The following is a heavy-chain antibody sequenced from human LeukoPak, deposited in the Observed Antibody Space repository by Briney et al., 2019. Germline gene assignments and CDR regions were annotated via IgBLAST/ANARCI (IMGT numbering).Heavy chain of an antibody. CDR3: AKVGDCSSTSCYPLGWFDP. Sequence: PGGSLRLSCAASGFTFSSYAMSWVRQAPGKGLEWVSAISGRGGSTYYADSVKGRFTISRDNSKNTLYLRRNSLRAEDTAVYYCAKVGDCSSTSCYPLGWFDPWGQGTLVTVSS. CDR1: GFTFSSYA. D-gene: IGHD2-2*01. CDR2: ISGRGGST. V-gene: IGHV3-23*01. J-gene: IGHJ5*02.